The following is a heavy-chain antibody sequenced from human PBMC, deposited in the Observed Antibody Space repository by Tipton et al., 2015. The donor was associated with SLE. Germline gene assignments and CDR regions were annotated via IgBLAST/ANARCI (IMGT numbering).Heavy chain of an antibody. V-gene: IGHV4-59*01. CDR1: GGSISSYY. CDR3: ARGSYCGGDCYPGGMDV. Sequence: TLSLTCTVSGGSISSYYWSWIRQPPGKGLEWIGYIYYSGSTNYNPSLKSRVTISVDTSKNQFSLKLSSVTAADTAVYYCARGSYCGGDCYPGGMDVWGQGTTVTVSS. J-gene: IGHJ6*02. CDR2: IYYSGST. D-gene: IGHD2-21*01.